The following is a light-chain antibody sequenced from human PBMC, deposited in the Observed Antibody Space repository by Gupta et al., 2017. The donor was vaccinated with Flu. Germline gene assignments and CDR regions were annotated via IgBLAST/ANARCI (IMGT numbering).Light chain of an antibody. V-gene: IGLV6-57*01. CDR1: SGSIATNY. CDR2: EDN. CDR3: QSYDSINSELV. Sequence: NFVLTQPHSVSESPGKTVTISCTRSSGSIATNYVQWYQQRPGRSPTTVIYEDNQRPSEVPDRFSGSIDSSSNSASLTITGLKTEDEADYFCQSYDSINSELVFGGGTKLTVL. J-gene: IGLJ3*02.